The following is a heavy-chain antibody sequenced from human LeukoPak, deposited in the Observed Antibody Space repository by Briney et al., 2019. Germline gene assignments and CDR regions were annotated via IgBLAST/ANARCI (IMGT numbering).Heavy chain of an antibody. V-gene: IGHV1-2*02. J-gene: IGHJ4*02. D-gene: IGHD3-22*01. CDR2: INPNSCGT. CDR1: GYTFTGYY. CDR3: ARDFGDSSGYLVDN. Sequence: GASVTVSCKASGYTFTGYYIHWVRQAPGQGLEWMGWINPNSCGTNYAQKFQGRVTMTRDTSISTAYMELSRLRSDDTAVYYCARDFGDSSGYLVDNWGQGTLVTVSS.